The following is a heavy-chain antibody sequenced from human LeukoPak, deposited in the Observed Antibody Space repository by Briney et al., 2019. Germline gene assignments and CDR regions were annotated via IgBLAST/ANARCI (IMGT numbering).Heavy chain of an antibody. V-gene: IGHV3-11*04. J-gene: IGHJ4*02. CDR2: ISSSGSTI. D-gene: IGHD3-10*01. Sequence: GGSLRLSCAASGFTFSDYYMSWIRQAPGKGLEWVSYISSSGSTIYYADSVKSRFTISRDNAKNSLYLQMNSLRAEDTAVYYCARDRRFGELLSIFDYWGQGPLVTVSS. CDR3: ARDRRFGELLSIFDY. CDR1: GFTFSDYY.